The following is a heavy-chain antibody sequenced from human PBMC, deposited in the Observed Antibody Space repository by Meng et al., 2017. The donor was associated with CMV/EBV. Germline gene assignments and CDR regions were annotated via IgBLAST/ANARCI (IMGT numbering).Heavy chain of an antibody. CDR2: IRYDGSNK. V-gene: IGHV3-30*02. CDR1: GFTFSSYG. CDR3: AKGLGDIVVVPAAQPLGGMDV. J-gene: IGHJ6*02. Sequence: GESLKISCAASGFTFSSYGMHWVRQAPGKGLEWGAFIRYDGSNKYYADSVKGRFTISRDNSKNTLYLQMNSLRAEDTAVYYCAKGLGDIVVVPAAQPLGGMDVWGQGTTVTVSS. D-gene: IGHD2-2*01.